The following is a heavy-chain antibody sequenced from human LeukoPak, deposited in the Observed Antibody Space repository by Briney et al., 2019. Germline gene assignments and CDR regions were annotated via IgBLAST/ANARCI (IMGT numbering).Heavy chain of an antibody. J-gene: IGHJ4*02. V-gene: IGHV4-34*01. Sequence: PSETLSLTCAVYGGSFSGYYWSWIRQPPGKGLEWIGEINHSGSTNYNPSLKSRVTISVDTSKNQFSLKLSPVTAADTAVYYCARGVEIAVAGIGYWGQGTLVTVSS. CDR1: GGSFSGYY. D-gene: IGHD6-19*01. CDR3: ARGVEIAVAGIGY. CDR2: INHSGST.